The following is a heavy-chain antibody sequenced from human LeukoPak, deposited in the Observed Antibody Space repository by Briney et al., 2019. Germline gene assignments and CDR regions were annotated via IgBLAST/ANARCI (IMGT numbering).Heavy chain of an antibody. D-gene: IGHD3-9*01. J-gene: IGHJ3*02. CDR3: ARVRTVSLRYLDAFDI. V-gene: IGHV4-4*07. Sequence: SETLSLTCTVSGGSISSYYWSWIRQPAGKGREWIGRIYTSGSTNYNPSLKSRVTMSVATSKNQFSLKLSSVTAADTAVYYCARVRTVSLRYLDAFDIWGQGTMVTVSS. CDR2: IYTSGST. CDR1: GGSISSYY.